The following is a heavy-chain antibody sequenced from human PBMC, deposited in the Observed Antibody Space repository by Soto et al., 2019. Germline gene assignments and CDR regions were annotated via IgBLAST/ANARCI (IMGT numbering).Heavy chain of an antibody. J-gene: IGHJ6*02. CDR3: SADHPHTAIGWPV. CDR1: GFDFGSFG. CDR2: IVVASGRT. V-gene: IGHV1-58*02. Sequence: GASVKVSCKASGFDFGSFGIQFLRQIRGRGPEWIGRIVVASGRTNYARQFQGRVAFSRDMSSTTAYMDLYDLKSDDTAVYFCSADHPHTAIGWPVWGQGTTVTVSS.